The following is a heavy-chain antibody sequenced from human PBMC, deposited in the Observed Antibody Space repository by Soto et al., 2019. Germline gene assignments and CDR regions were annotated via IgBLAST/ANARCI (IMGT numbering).Heavy chain of an antibody. CDR3: AREGILTYFDY. J-gene: IGHJ4*02. CDR2: IYYSGST. V-gene: IGHV4-30-4*01. D-gene: IGHD3-9*01. CDR1: GGSISSGDYY. Sequence: SETLSLTCTVSGGSISSGDYYWSWIRQPPGKGLEWIGYIYYSGSTYYNPSLKSRVTISVDTSKNQFSLKLSSVTAADTAVYYCAREGILTYFDYWGQGTLVTVSS.